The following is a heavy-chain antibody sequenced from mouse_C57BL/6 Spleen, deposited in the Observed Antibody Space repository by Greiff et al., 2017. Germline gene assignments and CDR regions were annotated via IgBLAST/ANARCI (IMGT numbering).Heavy chain of an antibody. Sequence: VQLQQSGPELVKPGASVKISCKASGYAFSSSWLNWVKQRPGTGLEWIGRIYPGDGDTNYNGKFKGKATLTADKSSSTAYMQLSSLTSEDSAVYFCARSTTGAMDYWGQGTSVTVSS. CDR3: ARSTTGAMDY. J-gene: IGHJ4*01. CDR1: GYAFSSSW. CDR2: IYPGDGDT. V-gene: IGHV1-82*01. D-gene: IGHD1-1*01.